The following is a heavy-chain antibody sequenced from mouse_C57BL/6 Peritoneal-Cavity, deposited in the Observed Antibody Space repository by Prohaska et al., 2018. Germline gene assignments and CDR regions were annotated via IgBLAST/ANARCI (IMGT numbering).Heavy chain of an antibody. CDR3: TKTAYYAMDY. D-gene: IGHD4-1*01. CDR2: IRLKSDNYAT. J-gene: IGHJ4*01. V-gene: IGHV6-3*01. Sequence: EVKLEESGGGLVQHGGSMKLSCVASGFTFSNSWMNWVRQSPEKGLEWVAQIRLKSDNYATHYAESVKGRFTISRDDSKSSVYLQMNNLRAEDTGIYYCTKTAYYAMDYWGQGTSVTVSS. CDR1: GFTFSNSW.